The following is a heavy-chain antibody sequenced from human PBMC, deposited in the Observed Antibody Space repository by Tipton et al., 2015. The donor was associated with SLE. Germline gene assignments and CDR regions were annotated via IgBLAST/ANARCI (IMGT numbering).Heavy chain of an antibody. D-gene: IGHD5-18*01. V-gene: IGHV1-69*01. Sequence: QLVQSGAEVKKPGSSVKVSCKASGGTFSSYAISWVGQAPGQGLEWMGGIIPIFGTANYAQKFQGRVTITADESTSTAYMELSSLISEDTAVYYCARANTAMVTWAFDIWGQGTMVTVSS. CDR3: ARANTAMVTWAFDI. J-gene: IGHJ3*02. CDR1: GGTFSSYA. CDR2: IIPIFGTA.